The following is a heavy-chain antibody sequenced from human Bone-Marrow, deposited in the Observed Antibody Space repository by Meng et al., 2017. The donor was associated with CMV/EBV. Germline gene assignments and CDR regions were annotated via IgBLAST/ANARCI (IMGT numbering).Heavy chain of an antibody. CDR1: GGSISSYY. V-gene: IGHV4-59*01. J-gene: IGHJ4*02. CDR2: IYYSGST. CDR3: AIGPKYSLDY. Sequence: SETLSLTCTVSGGSISSYYWSWIRQPPGKGLEWIGYIYYSGSTNYNPSLKSRVTISVDTSKIQFSLKLSSVTAADTAVYYCAIGPKYSLDYWGQGTLVTVSS.